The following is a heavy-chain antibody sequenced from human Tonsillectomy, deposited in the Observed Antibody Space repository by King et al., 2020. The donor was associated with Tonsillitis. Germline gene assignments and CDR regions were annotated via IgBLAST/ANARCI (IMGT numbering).Heavy chain of an antibody. CDR1: GYNFAIHW. J-gene: IGHJ3*02. CDR3: ARHDLVWFGDLLNKKGPWKNLFDI. CDR2: IYPDDSDT. D-gene: IGHD3-10*01. V-gene: IGHV5-51*01. Sequence: QLVQSGAEVKKPGESLRISCKTSGYNFAIHWIGWVRQMPGKGLEWMGIIYPDDSDTRYSPSFEGQVTISTDKSITTAYLQWSSLKASDTAIYYCARHDLVWFGDLLNKKGPWKNLFDIWRQGTVVTVSS.